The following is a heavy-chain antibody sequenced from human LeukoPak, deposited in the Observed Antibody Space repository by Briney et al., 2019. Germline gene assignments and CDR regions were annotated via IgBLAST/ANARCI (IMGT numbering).Heavy chain of an antibody. V-gene: IGHV1-69*13. Sequence: SVKVSCKASGGTFSSYAISWVRQAPGQGLEWMGGVIPIFGTANYAQKFQGRVTITADESTSTAYMELSSLRSEDTAVYYCASLTGGWNYYGMDVWGQGTTVTVSS. CDR2: VIPIFGTA. CDR3: ASLTGGWNYYGMDV. D-gene: IGHD1-26*01. CDR1: GGTFSSYA. J-gene: IGHJ6*02.